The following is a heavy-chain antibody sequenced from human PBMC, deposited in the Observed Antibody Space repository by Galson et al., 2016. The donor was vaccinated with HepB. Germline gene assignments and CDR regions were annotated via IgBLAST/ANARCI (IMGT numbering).Heavy chain of an antibody. J-gene: IGHJ4*02. CDR3: VSRTAVELDS. CDR1: GASVNSSTYY. Sequence: SETLSLTCTVSGASVNSSTYYWSWIRQAPGKGLEWIGYIYYNSGTTNYNPSLESRVTISVDTSKNQFSLQVLSVTAADTAVYYCVSRTAVELDSWGQGTLVTVSS. V-gene: IGHV4-61*01. D-gene: IGHD1-14*01. CDR2: IYYNSGTT.